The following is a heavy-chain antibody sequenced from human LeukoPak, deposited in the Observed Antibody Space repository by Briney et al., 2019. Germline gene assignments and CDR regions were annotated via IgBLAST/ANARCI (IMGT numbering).Heavy chain of an antibody. Sequence: SETLSLTCAVYGCSFSGYYWSWIRQPPGKGLEWIGEINHSGSTNYNPSLKSRVTISVDTSKNQFSLKLGSVTAADTAVYYCARRVLRVYYMDVWGKGTTVTISS. D-gene: IGHD3-10*01. CDR1: GCSFSGYY. CDR3: ARRVLRVYYMDV. J-gene: IGHJ6*03. CDR2: INHSGST. V-gene: IGHV4-34*01.